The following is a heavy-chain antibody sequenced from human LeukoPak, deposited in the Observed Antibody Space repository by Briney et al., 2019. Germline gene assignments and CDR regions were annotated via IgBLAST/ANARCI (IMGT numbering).Heavy chain of an antibody. CDR1: GGSISSSNW. V-gene: IGHV4-4*02. CDR3: ARGLFRSTAMVNLDY. Sequence: SGTLSLTCAVSGGSISSSNWWSWVRQPPGKGLEWIGEIYHSGSTNYNPSLKSRVTISVDTSKNQLSLKLSSVTAADTAVYYCARGLFRSTAMVNLDYWGQGTLVTVSS. CDR2: IYHSGST. D-gene: IGHD5-18*01. J-gene: IGHJ4*02.